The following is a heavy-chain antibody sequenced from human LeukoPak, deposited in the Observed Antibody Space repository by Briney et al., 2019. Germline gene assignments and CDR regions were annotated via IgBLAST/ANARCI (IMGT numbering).Heavy chain of an antibody. V-gene: IGHV4-61*08. J-gene: IGHJ1*01. CDR1: GGSISSGDYY. CDR3: ARGGAARLHFQN. CDR2: IYHSGST. D-gene: IGHD6-6*01. Sequence: PSETLSLTCTVSGGSISSGDYYWSWIRQPPGKGLEWIGYIYHSGSTNYNPSLQSRVTISVDTSKNQFSLNLNSVTAADTAVYYCARGGAARLHFQNWGQGTLVTVSS.